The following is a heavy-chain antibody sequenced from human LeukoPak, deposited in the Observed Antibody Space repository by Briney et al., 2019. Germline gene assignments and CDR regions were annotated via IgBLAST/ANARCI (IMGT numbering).Heavy chain of an antibody. V-gene: IGHV1-18*01. D-gene: IGHD1-26*01. J-gene: IGHJ5*02. CDR1: GYTFASYG. CDR3: ARDLGSGSYIPRNWFDP. CDR2: ISPYNGNT. Sequence: ASVKVSCTTSGYTFASYGVSWVRQAPGQGLEWMAWISPYNGNTNYAQKLQGRVTLTTDTSTSTAYMELRSLRSDDTAVYYCARDLGSGSYIPRNWFDPWGQGTLVTVSS.